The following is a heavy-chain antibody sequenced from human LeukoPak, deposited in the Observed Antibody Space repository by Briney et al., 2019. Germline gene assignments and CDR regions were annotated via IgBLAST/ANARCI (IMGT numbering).Heavy chain of an antibody. J-gene: IGHJ4*02. CDR3: ARFSRSIPVVF. CDR1: GFSFSSFW. Sequence: GGSLRLSCAASGFSFSSFWMSWVRLAPGKGLEWVANIRQDGSNQQYVDSVKGRFTISRDNAKNSLHLQMTSLRAEDTAVYYCARFSRSIPVVFWGQGTLVTVSP. V-gene: IGHV3-7*01. D-gene: IGHD6-19*01. CDR2: IRQDGSNQ.